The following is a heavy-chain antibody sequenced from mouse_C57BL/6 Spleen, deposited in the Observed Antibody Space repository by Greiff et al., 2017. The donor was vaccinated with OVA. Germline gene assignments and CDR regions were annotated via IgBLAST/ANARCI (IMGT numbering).Heavy chain of an antibody. Sequence: QVQLQQPGAELVKPGASVKLSCKASGYTFTSYWMHWVKQRPGQGLEWIGMIHPNSGSTNYNEKVKSKATLTVDKSSSTAYMQLSSLTSEDSAVYYCARGNYYGSSYWYFDVWGTGTTVTVSS. CDR1: GYTFTSYW. CDR2: IHPNSGST. J-gene: IGHJ1*03. V-gene: IGHV1-64*01. D-gene: IGHD1-1*01. CDR3: ARGNYYGSSYWYFDV.